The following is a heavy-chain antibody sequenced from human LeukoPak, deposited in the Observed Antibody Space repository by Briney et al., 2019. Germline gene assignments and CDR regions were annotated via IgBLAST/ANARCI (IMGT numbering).Heavy chain of an antibody. V-gene: IGHV4-59*08. CDR1: GGSISSYY. CDR3: ARHGLSDAFDI. J-gene: IGHJ3*02. Sequence: SETLSLTCTVSGGSISSYYWSWIRQPPGKGLEWIGYIYYSGSTNYNPSLKSRVTISVDTSENQFSLKLSSVTAADTAVYYCARHGLSDAFDIWGQGTMVTVSS. CDR2: IYYSGST. D-gene: IGHD3-16*02.